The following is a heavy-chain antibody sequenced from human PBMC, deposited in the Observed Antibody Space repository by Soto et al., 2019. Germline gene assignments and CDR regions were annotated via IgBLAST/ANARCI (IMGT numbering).Heavy chain of an antibody. CDR1: GDSVSSNSAA. D-gene: IGHD4-4*01. J-gene: IGHJ6*03. CDR3: AIVSPLGNTVTYIYHPGYYSYMDV. Sequence: XQTLSLTCAISGDSVSSNSAAWNWIRQSPSRGLEWLGRTYYRSKWYNDYAVSVKSRITINPDTSKNQFSLQLNSVTPEDTSVYYCAIVSPLGNTVTYIYHPGYYSYMDVWAKGTTVTVSS. CDR2: TYYRSKWYN. V-gene: IGHV6-1*01.